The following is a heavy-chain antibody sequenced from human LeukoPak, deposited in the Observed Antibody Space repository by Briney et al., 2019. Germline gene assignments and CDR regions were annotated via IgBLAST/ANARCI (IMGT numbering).Heavy chain of an antibody. D-gene: IGHD1-26*01. V-gene: IGHV4-59*01. J-gene: IGHJ4*02. CDR2: IYYRGST. CDR1: GGSISSYY. Sequence: PSETLSLTCKVSGGSISSYYWSWIRQPPGKGLEWIGYIYYRGSTNYISSLKSRVTVSLDTSKRQFSLKLSSVTAADTAVYYCARLGGSSQFDYWGQGILVTVSS. CDR3: ARLGGSSQFDY.